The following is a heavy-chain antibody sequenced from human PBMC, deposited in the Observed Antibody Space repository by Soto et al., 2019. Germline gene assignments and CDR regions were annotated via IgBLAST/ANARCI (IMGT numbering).Heavy chain of an antibody. J-gene: IGHJ4*02. CDR3: VKDDGGYPSTAPH. D-gene: IGHD3-22*01. CDR2: ISGSGDRT. CDR1: GITISNYP. Sequence: EVQLLESGGGLVQPGGSLRLSCTASGITISNYPMSWVRQAPRKGLDWVSGISGSGDRTYYADSAKGRFTISKDISRNSRSLQLDSLGVEDTAVYFCVKDDGGYPSTAPHWGQGTLVTVSS. V-gene: IGHV3-23*01.